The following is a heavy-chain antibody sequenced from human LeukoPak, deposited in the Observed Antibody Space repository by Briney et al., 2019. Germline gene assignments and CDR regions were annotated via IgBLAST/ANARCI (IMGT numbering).Heavy chain of an antibody. CDR3: AKDLPNYYGSGSPFDY. CDR1: GFTFSSYA. D-gene: IGHD3-10*01. V-gene: IGHV3-23*01. CDR2: IRGSGGST. J-gene: IGHJ4*02. Sequence: PGGSLRLSCAASGFTFSSYAMSWVRQAPGKGLEWVSAIRGSGGSTYYADSVKGRFTISRDNSKNTLYLQMNSLRAEDTAVYYCAKDLPNYYGSGSPFDYWGQGTLVTVSS.